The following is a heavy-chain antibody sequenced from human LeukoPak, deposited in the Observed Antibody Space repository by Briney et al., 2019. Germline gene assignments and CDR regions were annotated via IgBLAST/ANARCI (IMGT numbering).Heavy chain of an antibody. V-gene: IGHV3-23*01. CDR1: GFTLSSYA. J-gene: IGHJ6*03. D-gene: IGHD4-23*01. Sequence: PGGSLRLSCAASGFTLSSYAMSWVRQAPGKGLEWVSGISGSGGGTYYADSVKGRFTFSRDNSKNTLYLQMNSLRAEDTAVYYCAKAPGGYYYYYYYMDVWGKGTTVTVSS. CDR2: ISGSGGGT. CDR3: AKAPGGYYYYYYYMDV.